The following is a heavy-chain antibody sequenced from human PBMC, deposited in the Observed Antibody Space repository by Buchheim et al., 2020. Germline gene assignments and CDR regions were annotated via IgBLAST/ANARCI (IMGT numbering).Heavy chain of an antibody. CDR2: ISGSGGST. V-gene: IGHV3-23*01. D-gene: IGHD3-3*01. CDR1: GFTFSSYA. CDR3: AKVASDSSVPDSWSGYYSHPLDYYYYGMDV. J-gene: IGHJ6*02. Sequence: EVQLLESGGGLVQPGGSLRLSCAASGFTFSSYAMSWVRQAPGKGLEWVSAISGSGGSTYYADSVKGRFTISRDNSKNTLYLQMNSLRAEDTAVYYCAKVASDSSVPDSWSGYYSHPLDYYYYGMDVWGQGTT.